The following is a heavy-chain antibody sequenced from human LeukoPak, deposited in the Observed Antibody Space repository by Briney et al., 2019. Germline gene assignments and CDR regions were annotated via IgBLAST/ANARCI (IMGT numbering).Heavy chain of an antibody. CDR2: ISAYNGNT. J-gene: IGHJ4*02. CDR1: GYTFTSYG. Sequence: ASVKVSCKASGYTFTSYGISWVRQAPGQGLEWMGWISAYNGNTNYAQKLQGRVTMTTDTSTGTVYMELRSLRSDDTAAYYCASAREASSSSRSFDYWGQGTLVTVSS. V-gene: IGHV1-18*01. D-gene: IGHD6-6*01. CDR3: ASAREASSSSRSFDY.